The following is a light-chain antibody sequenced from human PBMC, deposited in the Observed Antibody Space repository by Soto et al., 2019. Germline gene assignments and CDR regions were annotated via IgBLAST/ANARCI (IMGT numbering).Light chain of an antibody. J-gene: IGKJ4*01. V-gene: IGKV3-11*01. CDR2: DAS. CDR1: QSVSSAY. Sequence: ETVLTQSPATLSLSPGERATLSCRASQSVSSAYLAWYQQKPGQAPRLLISDASNRATGVPARFSGSGSGTDFTLTISSLEPADFAVYYCQQRKTFGGGTKVDIK. CDR3: QQRKT.